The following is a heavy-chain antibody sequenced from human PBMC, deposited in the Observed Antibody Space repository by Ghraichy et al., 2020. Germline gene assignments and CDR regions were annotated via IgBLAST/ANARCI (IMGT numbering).Heavy chain of an antibody. CDR3: ARDDNTSGGTFPFDY. V-gene: IGHV3-21*01. J-gene: IGHJ4*02. Sequence: GSPRLSCAASGFTFSSYSMNWVRQAPGKGLEWVSSISSTTSYIYYADSVKGRFTISRDNARNSLYLQMNSLRAEDTAVYYCARDDNTSGGTFPFDYWGQGTLVTVSS. D-gene: IGHD2-15*01. CDR1: GFTFSSYS. CDR2: ISSTTSYI.